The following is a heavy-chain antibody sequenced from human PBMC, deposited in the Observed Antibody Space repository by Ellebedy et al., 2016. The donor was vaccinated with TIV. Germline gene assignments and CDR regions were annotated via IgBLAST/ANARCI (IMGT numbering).Heavy chain of an antibody. V-gene: IGHV1-69*04. Sequence: AASVKVSCKASGGTFSSYAISWVRQAPGQGLEWMGRIIPILGIANYAQKFQGRVTITADKSTSTAYMELSSLRSEDTAVYYCARDRDSSSWYFGGYYYYGMDVWGRGTTVTVSS. D-gene: IGHD6-13*01. CDR3: ARDRDSSSWYFGGYYYYGMDV. J-gene: IGHJ6*02. CDR2: IIPILGIA. CDR1: GGTFSSYA.